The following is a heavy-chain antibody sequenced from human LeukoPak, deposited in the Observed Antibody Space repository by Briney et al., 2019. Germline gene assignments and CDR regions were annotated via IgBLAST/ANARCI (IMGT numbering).Heavy chain of an antibody. CDR1: GGSFSIYY. CDR2: IYTSGST. D-gene: IGHD6-13*01. Sequence: PSKTLSLTCTVSGGSFSIYYWTWIRQPAGKGLEWIGRIYTSGSTNYNPSLKSRVTMSVDTSKNQFSLKLSSVTAADTAVYYCARKTGYSSSWFVFRYFDYWGQGTLVTVSS. V-gene: IGHV4-4*07. J-gene: IGHJ4*02. CDR3: ARKTGYSSSWFVFRYFDY.